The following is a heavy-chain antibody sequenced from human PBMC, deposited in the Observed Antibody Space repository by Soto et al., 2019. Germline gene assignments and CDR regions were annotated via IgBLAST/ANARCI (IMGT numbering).Heavy chain of an antibody. D-gene: IGHD6-13*01. J-gene: IGHJ5*02. V-gene: IGHV3-21*01. CDR1: GFTFSSYS. Sequence: GGSLRLSSAASGFTFSSYSMNWVRQAPGKGLEWVSSISSSSSYIYYADSVKGRFTISRDNAKNSLYLQMNSLRAEDTAVYYCARRIAAAVSWFDPWGQGTPVTVSS. CDR3: ARRIAAAVSWFDP. CDR2: ISSSSSYI.